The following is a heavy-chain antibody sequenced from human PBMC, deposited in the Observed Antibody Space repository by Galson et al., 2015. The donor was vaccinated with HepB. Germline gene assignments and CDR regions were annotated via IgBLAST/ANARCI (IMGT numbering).Heavy chain of an antibody. D-gene: IGHD3-3*01. CDR2: IIPIFGTA. Sequence: SVKVSCKASGGTFSSYAISWVRQAPGQGLEWMGGIIPIFGTANYAQKFQGRVTITADESTSTAYMELSSLRSEDTAVYYCARVRGITIFGVVTPDAVDIWGQGTMVTVSS. CDR3: ARVRGITIFGVVTPDAVDI. J-gene: IGHJ3*02. CDR1: GGTFSSYA. V-gene: IGHV1-69*13.